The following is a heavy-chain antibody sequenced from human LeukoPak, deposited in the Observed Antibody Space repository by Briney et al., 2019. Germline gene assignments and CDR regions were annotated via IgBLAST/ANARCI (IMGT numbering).Heavy chain of an antibody. J-gene: IGHJ4*02. V-gene: IGHV3-23*01. Sequence: GGSLRLSCAASGFTFSSYAMSWVRQAPGKGLEWVSAISGSGGSTYYADSVKGRFTIYRDNSKITLYLQMNSLRAEDTAVYYCAKSPPHSSRWLGDYWGQGTLVTVSA. D-gene: IGHD6-19*01. CDR1: GFTFSSYA. CDR3: AKSPPHSSRWLGDY. CDR2: ISGSGGST.